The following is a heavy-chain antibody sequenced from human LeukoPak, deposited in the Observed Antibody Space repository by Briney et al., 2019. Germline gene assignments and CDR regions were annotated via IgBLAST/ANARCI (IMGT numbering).Heavy chain of an antibody. D-gene: IGHD6-13*01. CDR2: ISGSGGNI. Sequence: GGSLRLSCAASGFTFSRHGMSWVRQAPGKGLEWVSTISGSGGNIYYADSVKGRCTISRDNSKNTLYLQMNSLRAEDTAVYYCAKGIAAVASYWGQGTLVTVSS. V-gene: IGHV3-23*01. CDR1: GFTFSRHG. CDR3: AKGIAAVASY. J-gene: IGHJ4*02.